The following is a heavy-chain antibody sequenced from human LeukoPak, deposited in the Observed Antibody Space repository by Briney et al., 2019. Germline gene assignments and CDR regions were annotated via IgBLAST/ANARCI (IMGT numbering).Heavy chain of an antibody. Sequence: SETLSLTCTVSGGPIGTSSYYWGWIRQPPGKGLEWIGSLYYSGSTYYNPPLKGRVTISVDTSRNQFSLKLSSVTAADTAVYYCARRGTGFPFDSWGQGTLVTVSS. J-gene: IGHJ4*02. D-gene: IGHD1-7*01. CDR1: GGPIGTSSYY. V-gene: IGHV4-39*01. CDR3: ARRGTGFPFDS. CDR2: LYYSGST.